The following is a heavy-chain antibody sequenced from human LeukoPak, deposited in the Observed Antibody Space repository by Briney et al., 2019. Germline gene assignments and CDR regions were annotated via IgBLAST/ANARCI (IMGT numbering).Heavy chain of an antibody. Sequence: PSETLSLTCTVSGGSIGSSSYFWGWIRQPPGKGLEWIGNIYYTGTAHYNPSLRSRVTISVDTSKNQFSLQLSSVTAADTALYYCARHSSYYESVGNYYFLDYWGQGTLVTVSS. V-gene: IGHV4-39*01. CDR3: ARHSSYYESVGNYYFLDY. CDR1: GGSIGSSSYF. D-gene: IGHD3-22*01. CDR2: IYYTGTA. J-gene: IGHJ4*02.